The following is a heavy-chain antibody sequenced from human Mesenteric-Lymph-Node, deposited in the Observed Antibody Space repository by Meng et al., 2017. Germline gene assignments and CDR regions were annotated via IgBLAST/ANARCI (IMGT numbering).Heavy chain of an antibody. Sequence: GESLKISCAASGFTFSSYWMHWVRQAPGKGLVWVSRINSDGSSTSYADSVKGRFTISRDNAKNTLYLQMNSLRAEDTAVYYCARDSSGWGYFDYWGQGTLVTVSS. CDR3: ARDSSGWGYFDY. CDR1: GFTFSSYW. J-gene: IGHJ4*02. V-gene: IGHV3-74*01. D-gene: IGHD6-19*01. CDR2: INSDGSST.